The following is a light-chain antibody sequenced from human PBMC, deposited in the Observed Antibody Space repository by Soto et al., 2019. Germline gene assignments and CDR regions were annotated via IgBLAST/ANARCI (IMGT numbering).Light chain of an antibody. CDR1: HTVSSN. J-gene: IGKJ3*01. CDR3: QQYNNWVT. V-gene: IGKV3-15*01. CDR2: AAS. Sequence: EIVMTQSAATLSVSPRESATLSCRASHTVSSNLAWYQQKRGQAPRLLIYAASSRATGIPARFSGSGSGKAFTLTISSLQSEDFAVYYCQQYNNWVTFGPGTKVDLK.